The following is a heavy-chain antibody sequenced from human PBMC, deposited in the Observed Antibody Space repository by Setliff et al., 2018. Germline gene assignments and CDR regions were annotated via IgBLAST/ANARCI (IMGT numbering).Heavy chain of an antibody. CDR1: GFSFSNYA. V-gene: IGHV3-21*01. CDR2: FSGSNEYI. J-gene: IGHJ4*02. Sequence: GSLRLSCEASGFSFSNYAMNWVRQAPGKGLEWVSSFSGSNEYIKYADSVKGRFTISRDSAENAVYLQMNSLRPEDTAVYYCARTCSGSGCYAGLESWGQGTPVTVSS. CDR3: ARTCSGSGCYAGLES. D-gene: IGHD2-15*01.